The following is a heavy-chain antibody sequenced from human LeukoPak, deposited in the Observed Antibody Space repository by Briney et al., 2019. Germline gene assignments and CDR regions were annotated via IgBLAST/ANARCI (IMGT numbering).Heavy chain of an antibody. CDR2: ISSSGSTI. V-gene: IGHV3-48*03. CDR3: AELGITMIGGV. D-gene: IGHD3-10*02. J-gene: IGHJ6*04. Sequence: GGSLRLSCAASGFTLSSYEMNWVRQAPGKGLEWVSYISSSGSTIYYADSVKGRFTISRDNAKNSLYLQMNSLRAEATAVYYCAELGITMIGGVWGKGTTVTISS. CDR1: GFTLSSYE.